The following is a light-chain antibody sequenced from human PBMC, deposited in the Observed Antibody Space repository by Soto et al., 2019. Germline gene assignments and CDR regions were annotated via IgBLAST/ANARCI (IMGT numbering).Light chain of an antibody. J-gene: IGKJ2*03. CDR3: HQYATAPYS. V-gene: IGKV3-20*01. Sequence: EIVLTQSPGSLSLSPGERVTLACRASQSFGSSSRYLAWYQQKPGQAPRLLIYGASSRPTGIPDRFRGSGSVTDVTLSITRLEPEDFAVYYCHQYATAPYSFGQGPRLEI. CDR1: QSFGSSSRY. CDR2: GAS.